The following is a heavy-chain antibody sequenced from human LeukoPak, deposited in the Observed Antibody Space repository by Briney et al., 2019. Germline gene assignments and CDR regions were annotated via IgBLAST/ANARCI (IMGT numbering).Heavy chain of an antibody. CDR3: TRMTAGHAY. J-gene: IGHJ4*02. CDR2: INHSGYT. Sequence: PSETLSLTCAVSGVSFDYYYWSWVRQTPGKGLEWIGEINHSGYTNDSPSLKSRVTLSIDTSRKQFSLNLRSVTVADTGIYYCTRMTAGHAYWGQGTLVTVSS. V-gene: IGHV4-34*01. D-gene: IGHD2-21*02. CDR1: GVSFDYYY.